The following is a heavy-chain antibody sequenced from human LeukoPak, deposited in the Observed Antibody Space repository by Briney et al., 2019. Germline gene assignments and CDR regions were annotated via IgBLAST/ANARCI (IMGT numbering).Heavy chain of an antibody. CDR1: GFTFSSSA. CDR3: AKDSGRFLEPDT. Sequence: GGSLRLSCAASGFTFSSSAMSWVRQVPGKGLEWVSGISASGGSTYYADSVRGRFTISRDNSKNTLYVQMNSLRDEDTAVYYCAKDSGRFLEPDTWGQGTLVTVSS. D-gene: IGHD3-3*01. J-gene: IGHJ5*02. CDR2: ISASGGST. V-gene: IGHV3-23*01.